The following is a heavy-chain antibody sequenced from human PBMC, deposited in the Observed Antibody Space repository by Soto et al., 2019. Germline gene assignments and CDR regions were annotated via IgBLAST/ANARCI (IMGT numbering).Heavy chain of an antibody. D-gene: IGHD1-20*01. CDR2: ISSSGSTR. CDR1: GFTFSTHA. V-gene: IGHV3-48*03. J-gene: IGHJ3*02. CDR3: ASGISI. Sequence: VQLVESGGGVVQPGRSLRLSCAASGFTFSTHALHWVRQAPGKGLEWVSYISSSGSTRYYADSVKGRFTISRDNAKNSLYLQMNSLRAEDTAVYYCASGISIWGQGTMVTVSS.